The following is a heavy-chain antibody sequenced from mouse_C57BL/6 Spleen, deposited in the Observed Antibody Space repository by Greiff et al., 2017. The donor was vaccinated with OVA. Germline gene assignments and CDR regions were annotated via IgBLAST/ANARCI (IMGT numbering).Heavy chain of an antibody. CDR1: GFTFSNYW. Sequence: EVKLVESGGGLVQPGGSMKLSCVASGFTFSNYWMNWVRQSPEKGLEWVAQIRLKSDNYATHYAESVKGRFTISRDDSKSSVYLQMNNLRAEDTGIYYCTGLYDYDWYFDVWGTGTTVTVSS. CDR3: TGLYDYDWYFDV. D-gene: IGHD2-4*01. V-gene: IGHV6-3*01. J-gene: IGHJ1*03. CDR2: IRLKSDNYAT.